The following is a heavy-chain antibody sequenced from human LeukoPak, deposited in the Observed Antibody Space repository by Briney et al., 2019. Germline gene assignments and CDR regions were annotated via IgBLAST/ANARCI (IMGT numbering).Heavy chain of an antibody. V-gene: IGHV3-48*01. CDR2: ISSSSSTI. D-gene: IGHD3-9*01. Sequence: PGGSLRLSCAASGFTFSSYSMNWVRQAPGKGLEWVSYISSSSSTIYYADSVKGRFTISRDNAKNSLYLQMNSLRAEDTAVYYCARDLLTGYYTDLTTFDYWGQGTLVTVSS. J-gene: IGHJ4*02. CDR1: GFTFSSYS. CDR3: ARDLLTGYYTDLTTFDY.